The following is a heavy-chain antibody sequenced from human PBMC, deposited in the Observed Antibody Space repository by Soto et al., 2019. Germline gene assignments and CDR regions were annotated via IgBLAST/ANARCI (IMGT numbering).Heavy chain of an antibody. CDR1: GFTFSSYG. CDR2: IWYDGSNK. CDR3: ARDQRMVYAHYGMDV. Sequence: GGSLRLSCAASGFTFSSYGMHWVRQAPGKGLEWVAVIWYDGSNKYYADSVKGRFTISRDNSKNTLYLQMNSLRAEDTAVYYCARDQRMVYAHYGMDVWGQGTTVTVSS. V-gene: IGHV3-33*01. D-gene: IGHD2-8*01. J-gene: IGHJ6*02.